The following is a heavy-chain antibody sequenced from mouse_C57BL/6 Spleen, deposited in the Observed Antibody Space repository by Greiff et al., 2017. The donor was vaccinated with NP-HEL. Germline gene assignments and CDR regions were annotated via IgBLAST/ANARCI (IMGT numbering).Heavy chain of an antibody. J-gene: IGHJ2*01. Sequence: VQLKQPGAELVKPGASVKVSCKASGYTFTSYWMHWVKQRPGQGLEWIGRIHPSDSDTNYNQKFKGKATLTVDKSSSTAYMQLSSLTSEDSAVYYCATITTVVATDYFDYWGQGTTLTVSS. CDR1: GYTFTSYW. CDR3: ATITTVVATDYFDY. CDR2: IHPSDSDT. D-gene: IGHD1-1*01. V-gene: IGHV1-74*01.